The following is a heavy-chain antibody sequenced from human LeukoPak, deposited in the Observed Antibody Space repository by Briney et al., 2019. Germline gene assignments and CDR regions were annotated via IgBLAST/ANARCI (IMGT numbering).Heavy chain of an antibody. CDR1: GFTFSDSY. V-gene: IGHV3-11*06. Sequence: GGSLRLSCAASGFTFSDSYMSWIRKPPGKGLEWISYIGGSSSDTWYADSVKGRFTISRDNARNSLYVQMNSLRAEDSAVYYCVRGAPSAAGWGQGTLVTVSS. CDR2: IGGSSSDT. CDR3: VRGAPSAAG. J-gene: IGHJ4*02.